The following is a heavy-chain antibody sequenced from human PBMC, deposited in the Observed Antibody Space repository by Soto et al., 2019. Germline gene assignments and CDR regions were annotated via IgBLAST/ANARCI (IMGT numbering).Heavy chain of an antibody. J-gene: IGHJ4*02. D-gene: IGHD1-26*01. CDR3: AGGLGLYYFDY. Sequence: QVQLVQSGAEVKKPGASVKVSCKASGYTFTSYAMHWVRQAPGQRLEWMGWINAVNGNTKYSQKFQGRVTITRDTTASTDNMELIRLRSEDTAVYYCAGGLGLYYFDYWGQGTRVTVS. V-gene: IGHV1-3*01. CDR2: INAVNGNT. CDR1: GYTFTSYA.